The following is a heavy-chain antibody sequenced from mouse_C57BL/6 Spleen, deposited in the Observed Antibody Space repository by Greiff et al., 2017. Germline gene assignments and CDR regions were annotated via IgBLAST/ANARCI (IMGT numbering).Heavy chain of an antibody. CDR1: GYTFTSYG. V-gene: IGHV1-81*01. CDR3: ASPITTVVGLDY. J-gene: IGHJ2*01. Sequence: VQLQQSGAELARPGASVKLSCKASGYTFTSYGISWVKQRTGQGLEWIGEIYPRSGNTYYNEKFKGKATLTADKSSSTAYMELRSLTSEDSAVYFCASPITTVVGLDYWGQGTTLTVSS. D-gene: IGHD1-1*01. CDR2: IYPRSGNT.